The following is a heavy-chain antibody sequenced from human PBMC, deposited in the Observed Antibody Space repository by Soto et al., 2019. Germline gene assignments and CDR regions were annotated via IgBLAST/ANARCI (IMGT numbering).Heavy chain of an antibody. Sequence: QVQLVQSGAEVKKPGASVKVSCKASGYTFTSYGISWVRQAPGQGLERMGWISAYNGDTNDAQKFRGRVTMTRDTSTSTAYMELRSLRSADRAVYYCVSGATGDYWGQGTLVTVSS. J-gene: IGHJ4*02. CDR1: GYTFTSYG. CDR3: VSGATGDY. CDR2: ISAYNGDT. V-gene: IGHV1-18*01. D-gene: IGHD1-26*01.